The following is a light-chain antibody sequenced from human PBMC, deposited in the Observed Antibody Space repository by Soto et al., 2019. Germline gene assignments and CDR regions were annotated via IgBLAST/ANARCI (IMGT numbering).Light chain of an antibody. CDR3: QQRSNWSIT. Sequence: EIVLTQSPATLSLSPGERATLSCRASQSVSSYLAWYQQKPGQAPRLLIYDASNRATGIPARFSGSGSGTDFTLTISSLEPEDFAVYYCQQRSNWSITFGQGARLEN. CDR2: DAS. CDR1: QSVSSY. J-gene: IGKJ5*01. V-gene: IGKV3-11*01.